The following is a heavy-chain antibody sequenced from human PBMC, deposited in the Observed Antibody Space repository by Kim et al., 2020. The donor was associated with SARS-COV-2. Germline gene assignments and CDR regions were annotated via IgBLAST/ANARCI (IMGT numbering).Heavy chain of an antibody. CDR2: ISRDSGRT. D-gene: IGHD1-26*01. CDR1: GFTFSDYA. J-gene: IGHJ4*01. Sequence: GGSLRLSCKTSGFTFSDYAMHWVRQRPEKGLEWVSGISRDSGRTEYADYVRGRFTISRDNAKNSLYLQMSSLSLEDTGLYYCAKDVGPGVGAICYWG. CDR3: AKDVGPGVGAICY. V-gene: IGHV3-9*01.